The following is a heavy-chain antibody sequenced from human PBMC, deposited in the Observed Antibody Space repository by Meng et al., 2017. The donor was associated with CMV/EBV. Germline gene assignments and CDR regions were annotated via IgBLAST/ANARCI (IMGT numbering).Heavy chain of an antibody. CDR1: RGSFSGYY. V-gene: IGHV4-34*01. Sequence: QGEIRPGVHGLLKPSEPLTLTCDVYRGSFSGYYWSCIRQPPGKGLEWIGEINHSGSTNYNPSLKSRVTISVDTSKNQFSLKLSSVTAADTAVYYCVRLRSGSFRGWFDPWGQGTLVTVSS. CDR2: INHSGST. CDR3: VRLRSGSFRGWFDP. J-gene: IGHJ5*02. D-gene: IGHD1-26*01.